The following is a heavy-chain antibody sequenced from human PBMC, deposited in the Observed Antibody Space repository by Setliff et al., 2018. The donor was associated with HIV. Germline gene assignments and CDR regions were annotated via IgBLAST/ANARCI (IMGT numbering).Heavy chain of an antibody. Sequence: GASVKVSCKASGGTFSTHAINWVRQAPGQGLEWMGGITPIFGTTHYAQKFQGRVTITTDESTNTAYMELGSLRSEDTAVYYCASVPMEYSGYNSDSGSYYYHYGLDVWGQGTTVTVSS. CDR1: GGTFSTHA. CDR3: ASVPMEYSGYNSDSGSYYYHYGLDV. CDR2: ITPIFGTT. V-gene: IGHV1-69*05. D-gene: IGHD5-12*01. J-gene: IGHJ6*02.